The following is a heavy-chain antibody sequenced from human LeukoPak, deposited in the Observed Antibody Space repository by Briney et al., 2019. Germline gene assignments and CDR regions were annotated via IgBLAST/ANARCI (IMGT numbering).Heavy chain of an antibody. CDR1: EYTFTGYY. CDR2: IYPNNGDT. V-gene: IGHV1-2*02. J-gene: IGHJ4*02. D-gene: IGHD1-26*01. CDR3: ARDGVGTYDY. Sequence: ASVKVSCKASEYTFTGYYIHWLRQAPGQGLEWMGWIYPNNGDTNYAQKFQGSVTMTRDTSINTAYMELSSLTSDDTAVYYCARDGVGTYDYWGQGTLVTVSS.